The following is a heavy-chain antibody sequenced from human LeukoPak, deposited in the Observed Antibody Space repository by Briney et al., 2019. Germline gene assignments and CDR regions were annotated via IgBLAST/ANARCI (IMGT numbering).Heavy chain of an antibody. CDR3: ARAAGPTPRLYYYYYMDV. V-gene: IGHV4-34*01. D-gene: IGHD2-15*01. Sequence: SETLSLTCAVYGGSFSGYYWSWIRQPPGKGLEWIGETNHSGSTNYNPSLKSRVTISVDTSKNQFSLKLSSVTAADTAVYYCARAAGPTPRLYYYYYMDVWGKGTTVTLSS. CDR1: GGSFSGYY. J-gene: IGHJ6*03. CDR2: TNHSGST.